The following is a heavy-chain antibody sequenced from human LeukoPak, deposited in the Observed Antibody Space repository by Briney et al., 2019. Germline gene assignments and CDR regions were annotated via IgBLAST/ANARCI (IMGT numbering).Heavy chain of an antibody. CDR3: ARGSWWELLFDY. CDR1: GFTVSSNY. D-gene: IGHD1-26*01. CDR2: IYSGGST. J-gene: IGHJ4*02. V-gene: IGHV3-53*01. Sequence: PGGPLRLSCAASGFTVSSNYMTWVRQAPGKGLEWVSVIYSGGSTYYADPVKGRFTISRDSSKNTLYLQMNSLRAEDTAVYYCARGSWWELLFDYWGQGTLVTVSS.